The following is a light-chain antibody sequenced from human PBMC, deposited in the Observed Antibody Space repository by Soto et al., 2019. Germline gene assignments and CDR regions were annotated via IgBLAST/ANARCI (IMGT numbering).Light chain of an antibody. J-gene: IGKJ2*01. CDR3: MQGTHWPYT. V-gene: IGKV2-30*01. Sequence: DVVMTQSPLSLPVTLGQPASISCRSSQSLVYSDGNTYLSWFQQRPGQSPRRLIYKVSNRDSGVPDRLSGSGSGTDFTLKISRLEAEDVAVYYCMQGTHWPYTFGQGTKLEI. CDR1: QSLVYSDGNTY. CDR2: KVS.